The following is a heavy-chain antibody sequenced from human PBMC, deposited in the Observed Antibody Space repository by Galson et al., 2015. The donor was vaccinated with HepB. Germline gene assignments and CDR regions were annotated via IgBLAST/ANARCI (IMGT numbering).Heavy chain of an antibody. J-gene: IGHJ4*02. V-gene: IGHV1-69*13. CDR1: GGTFSTYP. Sequence: SVKVSCKASGGTFSTYPLSWVRQAPGQGLQWVGGIIPTSGAASNAQRFQGRVTFTADGSTSTAYMELSNLRSDDTAVYYCARDSSGYPFQFWGQGTLVTVSS. CDR3: ARDSSGYPFQF. D-gene: IGHD3-22*01. CDR2: IIPTSGAA.